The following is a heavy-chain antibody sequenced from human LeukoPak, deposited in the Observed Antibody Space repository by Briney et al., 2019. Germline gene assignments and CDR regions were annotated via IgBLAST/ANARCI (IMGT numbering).Heavy chain of an antibody. D-gene: IGHD4-17*01. CDR3: ARDLVTVTKGFDI. Sequence: PSETLSLTCAVSTDSFSSHYWPWIRQPPGKGLEWIGYISYIGSTNYNPSLKSRVTISIDTSKNQFSLKLSSVTAADTAVYYCARDLVTVTKGFDIWGQGTMVSVSS. J-gene: IGHJ3*02. CDR1: TDSFSSHY. V-gene: IGHV4-59*11. CDR2: ISYIGST.